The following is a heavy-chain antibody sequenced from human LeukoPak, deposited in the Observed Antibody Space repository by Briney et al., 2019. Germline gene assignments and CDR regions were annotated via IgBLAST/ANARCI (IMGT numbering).Heavy chain of an antibody. D-gene: IGHD3-9*01. J-gene: IGHJ6*02. CDR3: ARDAHYDILTGYYSPEVDGMDV. Sequence: PGGSLRLSCAASGFTFSSYEMNWVRQAPGKGLEWVSYISSSGSTIYYADSVKGRFTISRDNAKNSLYLQMNSLRAEDMAVYYCARDAHYDILTGYYSPEVDGMDVWGQGTTVTVSS. V-gene: IGHV3-48*03. CDR1: GFTFSSYE. CDR2: ISSSGSTI.